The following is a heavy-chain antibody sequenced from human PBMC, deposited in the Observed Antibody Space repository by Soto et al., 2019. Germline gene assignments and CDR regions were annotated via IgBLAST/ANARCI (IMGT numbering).Heavy chain of an antibody. V-gene: IGHV4-39*01. CDR3: ARRSSHRGTMIA. Sequence: QLQLQESGPGLVKPSETLSLTCTVSGGSISSSSYYWGWIRQPPGKGLEWIGSIYYSGSTYYNPSLKRRVTISVDTSKNQFSLKLSSVTAADTAVYYCARRSSHRGTMIAWGQGTMVTVSS. D-gene: IGHD3-22*01. J-gene: IGHJ3*01. CDR2: IYYSGST. CDR1: GGSISSSSYY.